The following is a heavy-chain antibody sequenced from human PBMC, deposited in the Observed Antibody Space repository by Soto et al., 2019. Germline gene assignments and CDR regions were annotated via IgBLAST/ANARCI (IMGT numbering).Heavy chain of an antibody. CDR2: IYYRGLT. D-gene: IGHD2-2*01. CDR3: ARSFVVVPADTLFDP. V-gene: IGHV4-31*03. CDR1: GGSISSGGYY. J-gene: IGHJ5*02. Sequence: QVQLQESGPGLVKPSQTLSLTCTVSGGSISSGGYYWRWIRQHPGKGLEWIGYIYYRGLTYYNPSLNSRVTISVDTSNNQFSLKLSSVTAADTAVYYCARSFVVVPADTLFDPCVQGTLVTVSS.